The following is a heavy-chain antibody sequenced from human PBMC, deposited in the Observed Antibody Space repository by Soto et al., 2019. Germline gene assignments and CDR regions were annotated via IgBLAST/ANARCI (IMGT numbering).Heavy chain of an antibody. CDR3: ATLPPRFVVALLPIPT. D-gene: IGHD2-21*01. J-gene: IGHJ5*02. CDR1: GGSISSTNW. Sequence: QVQLRQSGPGLVKTSGTLSLTCVVSGGSISSTNWWTWVRQPPGKRLEWIGEIYHNGSPTYSPSLRGRATMSVXTXNXXVSLRPRPVTAAHTAVYCGATLPPRFVVALLPIPTWGQGILVTVSS. CDR2: IYHNGSP. V-gene: IGHV4-4*01.